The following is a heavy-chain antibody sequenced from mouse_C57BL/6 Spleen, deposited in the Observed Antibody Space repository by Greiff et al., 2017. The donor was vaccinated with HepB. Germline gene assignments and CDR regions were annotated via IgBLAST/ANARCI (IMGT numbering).Heavy chain of an antibody. Sequence: QVQLQQPGAELVKPGASVKLSCKASGYTFTSYWMQWVKQRPGQGLEWIGEIDPSDSYTNYNQKFKGKATLTVDTSSSTAYMQLSSLTSEDSAVYDCARGEGTRGYYFDYWGQGTTLTVSS. CDR2: IDPSDSYT. CDR1: GYTFTSYW. CDR3: ARGEGTRGYYFDY. J-gene: IGHJ2*01. V-gene: IGHV1-50*01. D-gene: IGHD3-3*01.